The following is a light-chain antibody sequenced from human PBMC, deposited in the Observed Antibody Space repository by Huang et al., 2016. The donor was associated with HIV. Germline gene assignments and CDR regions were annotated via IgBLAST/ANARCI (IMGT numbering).Light chain of an antibody. CDR2: TAS. CDR3: QQSYTTPIT. Sequence: IQMTQSPSSLSASFGDTVTIPCRASQTIRSYLNWYQQKPGKAPKLLIFTASRLHSGVPSRFSGSGSGTDFTLTISSLQPEDSATYYCQQSYTTPITFGAGTKMEIK. J-gene: IGKJ4*01. CDR1: QTIRSY. V-gene: IGKV1-39*01.